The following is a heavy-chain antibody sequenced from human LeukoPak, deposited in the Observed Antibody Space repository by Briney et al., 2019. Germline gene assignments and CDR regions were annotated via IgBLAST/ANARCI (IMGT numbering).Heavy chain of an antibody. D-gene: IGHD3-22*01. J-gene: IGHJ4*02. CDR3: ARSGYYDSSSFDY. CDR1: GFTFSSYS. Sequence: GGSLRLSCAASGFTFSSYSMNWVRQAPGKGLEWVSYISSSSSTIYYADSVKGRFTISRDNAKNSLYLQMSSLRAEDTAVYYCARSGYYDSSSFDYWGQGTLVTVSS. V-gene: IGHV3-48*04. CDR2: ISSSSSTI.